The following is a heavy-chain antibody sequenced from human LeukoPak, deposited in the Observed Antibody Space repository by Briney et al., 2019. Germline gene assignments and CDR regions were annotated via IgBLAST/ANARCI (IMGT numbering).Heavy chain of an antibody. CDR3: ARERGRVSSGYLAHVMYV. CDR2: IYHSGST. J-gene: IGHJ6*04. D-gene: IGHD3-22*01. Sequence: SETLSDTPAVSGGSISSSNTWSWVRQPPGKGLEWIGEIYHSGSTNYNPSLKSRVTISVDKSKDQFSLKLSSVTAADTAVYYCARERGRVSSGYLAHVMYVWGNGATFTVSS. CDR1: GGSISSSNT. V-gene: IGHV4-4*02.